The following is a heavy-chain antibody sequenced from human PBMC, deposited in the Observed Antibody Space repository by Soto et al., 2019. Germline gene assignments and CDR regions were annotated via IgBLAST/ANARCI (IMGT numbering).Heavy chain of an antibody. V-gene: IGHV3-74*01. CDR2: ISGDGSGT. Sequence: EVQLVESGGGLVQPGGSLRLSCVASGFTYTNYWIHWVRQAPGTGLVWVSRISGDGSGTGYADPVEGRFTISRDNAKNTVYLQMNSLRAEDTAVYYWARGLGWEYGTDVWGQGTTVTVSS. CDR1: GFTYTNYW. J-gene: IGHJ6*02. CDR3: ARGLGWEYGTDV. D-gene: IGHD1-26*01.